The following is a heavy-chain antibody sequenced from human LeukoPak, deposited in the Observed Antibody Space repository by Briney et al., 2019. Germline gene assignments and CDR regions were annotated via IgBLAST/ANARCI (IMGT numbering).Heavy chain of an antibody. CDR1: GFTFSSYD. V-gene: IGHV3-30*02. CDR3: ARRRAVAATGFDY. CDR2: IGNDGSNR. D-gene: IGHD6-19*01. J-gene: IGHJ4*02. Sequence: GGSLRLFCAASGFTFSSYDMLWVRQAPGKGLEWVAFIGNDGSNRHYADSVKGRFTISRDNSKNTLYLQMNSLRAEDTAVYYCARRRAVAATGFDYWGQGTLVTVSS.